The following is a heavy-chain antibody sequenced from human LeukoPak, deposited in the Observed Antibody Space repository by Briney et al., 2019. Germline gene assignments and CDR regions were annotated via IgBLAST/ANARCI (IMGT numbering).Heavy chain of an antibody. CDR3: AKIAVAGNYYYYGMDV. V-gene: IGHV4-61*02. D-gene: IGHD6-19*01. Sequence: SQALSLTCTVSGGSISSGSYYWSWIRQPAGKGLEWIGRIYTSGSTNYSPSLKSRVTISVDTSKSQFSLKLSSVTAADTAVYYCAKIAVAGNYYYYGMDVWGQGTTVTVSS. CDR1: GGSISSGSYY. CDR2: IYTSGST. J-gene: IGHJ6*02.